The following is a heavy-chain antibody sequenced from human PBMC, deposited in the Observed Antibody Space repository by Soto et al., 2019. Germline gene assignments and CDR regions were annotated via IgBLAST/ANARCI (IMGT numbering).Heavy chain of an antibody. CDR3: ARASGYSGSFHAFDF. V-gene: IGHV1-18*01. J-gene: IGHJ3*01. Sequence: ASVKVSCKASGYTFTSYGISWVRQAPGQGLEWMGWISGYNGNKKYAQKLQGRVTMTTDTSTSTAYMDLRSLRSDDTAVYYCARASGYSGSFHAFDFWGQGTMVTV. CDR2: ISGYNGNK. D-gene: IGHD1-26*01. CDR1: GYTFTSYG.